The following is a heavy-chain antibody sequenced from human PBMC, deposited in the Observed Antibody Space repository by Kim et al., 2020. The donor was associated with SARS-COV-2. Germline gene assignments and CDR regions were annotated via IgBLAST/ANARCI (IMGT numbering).Heavy chain of an antibody. Sequence: CKYYADTVKGRSTISRDNAKNSLYLQMNSLRAEDTAVYYCATPGYVGGGYWGQGTLVTVSS. J-gene: IGHJ4*02. CDR3: ATPGYVGGGY. D-gene: IGHD3-16*01. CDR2: CK. V-gene: IGHV3-21*01.